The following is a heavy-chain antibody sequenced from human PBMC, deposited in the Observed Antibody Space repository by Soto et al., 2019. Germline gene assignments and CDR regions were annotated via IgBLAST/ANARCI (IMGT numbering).Heavy chain of an antibody. CDR1: NGSISGFY. CDR3: VRVGVGIGNHFDS. CDR2: IHYSGRT. V-gene: IGHV4-59*12. D-gene: IGHD1-26*01. J-gene: IGHJ4*02. Sequence: SSETLSLTCSVSNGSISGFYWTWIRQPPGKILEWIGYIHYSGRTDYNPSLTSRATMSVDTSKNQFSLNLKSITAADTAVYYCVRVGVGIGNHFDSWGRGTLVTVSS.